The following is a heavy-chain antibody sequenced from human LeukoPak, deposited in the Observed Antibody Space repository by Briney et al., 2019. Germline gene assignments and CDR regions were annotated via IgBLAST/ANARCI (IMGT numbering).Heavy chain of an antibody. J-gene: IGHJ6*02. CDR3: ARVYYPIDYYYYGMDV. CDR2: IIQDGSDK. Sequence: GDSLRLSCAASGFTFTKYWMTWVRQAPGKGLEWVGNIIQDGSDKNYMGSVKGRFTISRDNTKNSVYLQMSSLRAEDTAVYYCARVYYPIDYYYYGMDVWGQGTTVTVSS. V-gene: IGHV3-7*01. D-gene: IGHD1-26*01. CDR1: GFTFTKYW.